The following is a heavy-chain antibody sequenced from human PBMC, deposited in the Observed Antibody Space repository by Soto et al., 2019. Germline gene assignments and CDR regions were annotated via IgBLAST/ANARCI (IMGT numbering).Heavy chain of an antibody. CDR3: ARQGPDYDISTGYYTPSYYFDY. D-gene: IGHD3-9*01. CDR1: GGSISSSSYY. J-gene: IGHJ4*02. CDR2: IYYSGST. V-gene: IGHV4-39*01. Sequence: SETLSLTCTVSGGSISSSSYYWGWIRHPPGKGLEWIGSIYYSGSTYYNPSLKSRVTISVDTSKNQFSLKLSSVTAADTAVYYCARQGPDYDISTGYYTPSYYFDYWGQGTLVTVSS.